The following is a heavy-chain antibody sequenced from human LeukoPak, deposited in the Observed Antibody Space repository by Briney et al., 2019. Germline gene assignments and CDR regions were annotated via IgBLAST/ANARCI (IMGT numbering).Heavy chain of an antibody. Sequence: SETLSLTCSVSGDSISSGTYYWSWVRQPAGKGLEWIGRIYSSGSTNYNPSLKSRVALSVDTSKNQFSLKLSSVTAADTAVYYCARGPTRAIGFDIWGQGTAVTVS. CDR2: IYSSGST. V-gene: IGHV4-61*02. CDR3: ARGPTRAIGFDI. CDR1: GDSISSGTYY. J-gene: IGHJ3*02.